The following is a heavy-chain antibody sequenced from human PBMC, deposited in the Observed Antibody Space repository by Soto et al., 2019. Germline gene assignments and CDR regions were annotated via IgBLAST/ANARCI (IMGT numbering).Heavy chain of an antibody. CDR2: INHSGTT. J-gene: IGHJ6*03. Sequence: QVQLQQWGAGLLKPSETLSLTCAVYGGSFSGYYWSWIRQSPGTGLEWIGEINHSGTTNNNPTLKSRVTLALDTSKNQFSLKLSSVTAADTAVYYCARGIVVVPAAITITTSYHYYYMDVWGNGTTVTASS. CDR3: ARGIVVVPAAITITTSYHYYYMDV. CDR1: GGSFSGYY. D-gene: IGHD2-2*02. V-gene: IGHV4-34*01.